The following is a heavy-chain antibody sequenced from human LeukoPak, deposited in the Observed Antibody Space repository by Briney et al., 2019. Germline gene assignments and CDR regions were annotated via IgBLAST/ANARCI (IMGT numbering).Heavy chain of an antibody. D-gene: IGHD6-19*01. V-gene: IGHV3-30-3*01. J-gene: IGHJ4*02. CDR3: AKAYRSSGWYYFDY. CDR2: ISHDGSKK. CDR1: GFIFSNYH. Sequence: PGGSLRLSCAASGFIFSNYHMYWVRQAPGTGLEWVALISHDGSKKDLADSVKGRFTISRDNSKNTLYLQMNSLRAEDTAVYYCAKAYRSSGWYYFDYWGQGTLVTVSS.